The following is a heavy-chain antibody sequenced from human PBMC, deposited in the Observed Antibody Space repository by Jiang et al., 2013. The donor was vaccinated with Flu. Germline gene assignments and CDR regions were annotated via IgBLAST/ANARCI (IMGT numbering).Heavy chain of an antibody. Sequence: SGAEVKKPGSSVKVSCKTSGGTFTNYAFNWVRQAPGQGLEWMGRIIPSLGVANYAQNLQGRVTITADKSTTTAYMELTSLRSEDTAMYYCVSGTPVADYFYYEMDVWGRGTTVTVSS. CDR3: VSGTPVADYFYYEMDV. J-gene: IGHJ6*02. CDR1: GGTFTNYA. CDR2: IIPSLGVA. V-gene: IGHV1-69*04. D-gene: IGHD1-14*01.